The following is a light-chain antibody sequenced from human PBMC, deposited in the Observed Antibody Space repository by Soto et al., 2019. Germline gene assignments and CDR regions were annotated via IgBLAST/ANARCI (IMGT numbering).Light chain of an antibody. V-gene: IGLV2-14*01. CDR1: SSDVGGYNY. CDR2: DVS. Sequence: QSALTQPASVSGSPGQSITISCTGTSSDVGGYNYVSWYQQHPGKAPKLMIYDVSNRPSGVSNRFSGSKSGNTASLTISGLQAEDGADYYRTVFGTGTKVTVL. J-gene: IGLJ1*01. CDR3: TV.